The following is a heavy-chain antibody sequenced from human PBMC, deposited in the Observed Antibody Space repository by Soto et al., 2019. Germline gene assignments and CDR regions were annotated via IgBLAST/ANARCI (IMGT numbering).Heavy chain of an antibody. CDR3: TSYGDYPYYYYGMDV. V-gene: IGHV3-73*01. J-gene: IGHJ6*02. D-gene: IGHD4-17*01. CDR2: IRSKANSYAT. CDR1: GFTFSGSA. Sequence: EVQLVESGGGLVQPGGSLKLSCAASGFTFSGSAMHWVRQASGKGLEWVGRIRSKANSYATAYAASVKGRFTISRDDSKNTAYLQMNSLKTEDTAVYYCTSYGDYPYYYYGMDVWGQGTTVTVSS.